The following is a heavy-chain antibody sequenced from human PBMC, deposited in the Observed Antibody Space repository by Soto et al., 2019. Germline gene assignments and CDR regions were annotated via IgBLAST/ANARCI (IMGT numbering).Heavy chain of an antibody. J-gene: IGHJ5*02. D-gene: IGHD3-3*01. CDR2: IFYTGST. CDR1: GGFVNSVNNY. Sequence: QVHLQESGPGLVKPSQTLSLTCTVSGGFVNSVNNYWSWIRHPPGKGLEWLGYIFYTGSTYYNPSLRNRITISIDTYKNRFSLKLTSVTAADTAVYYCARVPFSSFGVADPPVGWFAPWGQVTLVTVSS. V-gene: IGHV4-30-4*01. CDR3: ARVPFSSFGVADPPVGWFAP.